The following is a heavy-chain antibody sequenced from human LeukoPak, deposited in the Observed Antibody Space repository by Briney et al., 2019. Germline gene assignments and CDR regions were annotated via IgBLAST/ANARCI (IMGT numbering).Heavy chain of an antibody. V-gene: IGHV4-34*01. J-gene: IGHJ4*02. CDR1: GGSFSGYY. CDR2: INHSGST. Sequence: PSETLSLTCAVYGGSFSGYYWSWIRQPPGKGLEWIGEINHSGSTNYNPSLKSRVTISVDTSKNQFSLKLSSVTAADTAVYYCARGRVAPINYFDYWGQGTLVTVSS. D-gene: IGHD5-12*01. CDR3: ARGRVAPINYFDY.